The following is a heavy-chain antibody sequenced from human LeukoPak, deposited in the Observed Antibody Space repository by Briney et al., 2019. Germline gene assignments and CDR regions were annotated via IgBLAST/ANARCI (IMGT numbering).Heavy chain of an antibody. D-gene: IGHD6-25*01. J-gene: IGHJ4*02. CDR3: ARSRRFRDSGMDY. Sequence: GRSLRLSCAASGFTFSSYAMHWVRQAPGKGLEWVAVISYDGSNKYYADSVKGRFTISRDNSKNTLYLQMNSLRAEDTAVYYCARSRRFRDSGMDYWGQGALVTVSS. CDR1: GFTFSSYA. V-gene: IGHV3-30*04. CDR2: ISYDGSNK.